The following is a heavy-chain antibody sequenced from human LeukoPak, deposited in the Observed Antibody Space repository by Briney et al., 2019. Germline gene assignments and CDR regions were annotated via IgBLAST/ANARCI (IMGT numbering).Heavy chain of an antibody. V-gene: IGHV4-4*02. Sequence: PSGTLSLTCAVSGGSISSSNWWSWVRQPPGKGLEGVGEIYHSGSTNYNPSLKSRVTISVDKSKNQFSLKLSSVTAADTAVYYCARKMVEGSGSSWYWPFDYWGQGTLVTVSS. CDR3: ARKMVEGSGSSWYWPFDY. CDR1: GGSISSSNW. J-gene: IGHJ4*02. CDR2: IYHSGST. D-gene: IGHD6-13*01.